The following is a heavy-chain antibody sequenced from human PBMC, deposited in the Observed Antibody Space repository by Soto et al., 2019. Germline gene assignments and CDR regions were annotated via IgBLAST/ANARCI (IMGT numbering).Heavy chain of an antibody. V-gene: IGHV4-34*01. CDR3: ARYARIPDY. CDR1: GGSFSGYY. J-gene: IGHJ4*02. CDR2: INHSGST. D-gene: IGHD2-2*01. Sequence: SETLSLTCAVYGGSFSGYYWTWIRQPPGKGLEWIGEINHSGSTNHNPSLKSRVTISVDTSKNQFSLKLSSVTAADTAIYYCARYARIPDYWGQGTLVTVSS.